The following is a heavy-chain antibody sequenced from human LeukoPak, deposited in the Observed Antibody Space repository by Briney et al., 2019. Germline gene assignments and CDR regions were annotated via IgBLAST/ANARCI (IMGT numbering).Heavy chain of an antibody. CDR3: ANDYGDYGFHY. D-gene: IGHD4-17*01. Sequence: PSETLSLTCTVSGGSISSYYWSWIRQPPGKGLEWIGYIYYSGSTNYNPSLKSRVTISVDTSKNQFSLKLSSVTAADTAVYYYANDYGDYGFHYWGQGTLVTVSS. V-gene: IGHV4-59*08. CDR1: GGSISSYY. CDR2: IYYSGST. J-gene: IGHJ4*02.